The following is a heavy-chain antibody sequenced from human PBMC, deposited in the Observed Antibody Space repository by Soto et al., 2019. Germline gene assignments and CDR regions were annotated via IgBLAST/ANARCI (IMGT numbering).Heavy chain of an antibody. CDR3: AKGGGLFNTYYDFWSGYYFDY. CDR1: GFTFSSYA. D-gene: IGHD3-3*01. J-gene: IGHJ4*02. Sequence: GGSLRLSCAASGFTFSSYAMSWVRQAPGKGLEWVSAISGSGGSTYYADSVEGRFTISRDNSKNTLYLQMNSLRAEDTAVYYCAKGGGLFNTYYDFWSGYYFDYWGQGTLVTVSS. CDR2: ISGSGGST. V-gene: IGHV3-23*01.